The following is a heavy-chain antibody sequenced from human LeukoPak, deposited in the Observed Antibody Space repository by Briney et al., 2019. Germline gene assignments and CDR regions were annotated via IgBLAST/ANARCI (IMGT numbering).Heavy chain of an antibody. J-gene: IGHJ4*02. CDR2: IYYSGST. Sequence: PSETLSLTCTVSGGSISSYYWSWIRQPPGKGLEWIGYIYYSGSTNYNPSLKSRVTISVDTSKNQFSLKLSSVTAADTAVYYCAREGVGATTGFDYWGQGTLVTVSS. D-gene: IGHD1-26*01. CDR1: GGSISSYY. V-gene: IGHV4-59*01. CDR3: AREGVGATTGFDY.